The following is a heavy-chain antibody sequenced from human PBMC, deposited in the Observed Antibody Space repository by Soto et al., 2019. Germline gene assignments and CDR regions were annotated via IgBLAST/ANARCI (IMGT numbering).Heavy chain of an antibody. Sequence: QVQLVESGGGVVQPGRSLRLSCAASGFTFSSHGMYWVRQAPGKGLEWVARISYNGRDQFYGDSVKGRFTISRDNSKNTLYLQMNSLRSEDTAVYYCAKHSGADYWGRGTVVTVSA. D-gene: IGHD3-10*01. CDR1: GFTFSSHG. J-gene: IGHJ4*02. V-gene: IGHV3-30*18. CDR2: ISYNGRDQ. CDR3: AKHSGADY.